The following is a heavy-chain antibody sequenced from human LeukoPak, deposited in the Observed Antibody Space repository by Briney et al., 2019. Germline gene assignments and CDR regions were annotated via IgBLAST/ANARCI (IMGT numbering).Heavy chain of an antibody. V-gene: IGHV1-69*04. CDR1: GGTFITYA. CDR2: IIPILDIT. D-gene: IGHD5-24*01. J-gene: IGHJ4*02. Sequence: SVRVSCKASGGTFITYAISWVRQAPGQGLEWMGRIIPILDITNYAQKFQGRVTITADDSTSTAYMELSSLRSEDTAIYYCARLDRDADDIFDYWGQGTLVTVSS. CDR3: ARLDRDADDIFDY.